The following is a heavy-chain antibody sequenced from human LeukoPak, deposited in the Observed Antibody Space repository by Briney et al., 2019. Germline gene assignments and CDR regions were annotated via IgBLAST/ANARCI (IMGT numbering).Heavy chain of an antibody. Sequence: SETLSLTCTVSVGSISSSSYYGGWIRQPPWKGVDWIGRIYYSGSTYYNPSLKSRVTISVDTSKNQFALKMSSVPDADTAVYYCARSHRGPLGIVAAGTTWFDPWGQGTLVTVSS. V-gene: IGHV4-39*01. CDR1: VGSISSSSYY. CDR3: ARSHRGPLGIVAAGTTWFDP. CDR2: IYYSGST. D-gene: IGHD6-13*01. J-gene: IGHJ5*02.